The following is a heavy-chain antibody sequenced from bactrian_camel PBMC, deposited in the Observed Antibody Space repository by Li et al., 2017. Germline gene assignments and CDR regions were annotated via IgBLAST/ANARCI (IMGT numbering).Heavy chain of an antibody. J-gene: IGHJ4*01. V-gene: IGHV3S54*01. CDR1: GDIFETCG. CDR3: AAEGPRNSGTTRSLGCTFSY. D-gene: IGHD2*01. Sequence: HVQLVESGGGSVEVGGSLRLSCVGSGDIFETCGVGWYRQAPGKEREGVAGRYTRGGATYYSNSVKGRFTISHDNAKNTVYLQMNSLKPVDTAMYYCAAEGPRNSGTTRSLGCTFSYWGQGTQVTVS. CDR2: RYTRGGAT.